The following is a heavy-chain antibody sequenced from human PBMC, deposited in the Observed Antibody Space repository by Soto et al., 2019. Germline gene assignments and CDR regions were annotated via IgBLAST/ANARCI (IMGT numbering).Heavy chain of an antibody. CDR2: IYHSGST. J-gene: IGHJ4*02. CDR1: GGSISSSNW. V-gene: IGHV4-4*02. CDR3: ARAAMGGSSWPFDY. Sequence: QVQLQESGPGLVKPSGTLSLTCAVSGGSISSSNWWSWVRQPPGKGLEWIGEIYHSGSTNYNPSLRSGVTVAVDKSKNQFSRKLSSVTAADTAVYYCARAAMGGSSWPFDYWGQGTRVTVSS. D-gene: IGHD6-13*01.